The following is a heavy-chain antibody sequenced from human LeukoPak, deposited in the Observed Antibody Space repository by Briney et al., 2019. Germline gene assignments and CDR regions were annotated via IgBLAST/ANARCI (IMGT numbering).Heavy chain of an antibody. CDR1: GGSISSGDYY. J-gene: IGHJ6*03. Sequence: PSETLSLTCTVSGGSISSGDYYWSWIRQPPGKGLEWIGYIYYSGSTYYNPSLKSRVTISVDTSKNQFSLRLSSVTAADRAVYYCAREGPAASTSFYYFMDVWGKGTTVTVSS. V-gene: IGHV4-30-4*01. CDR3: AREGPAASTSFYYFMDV. D-gene: IGHD2-2*01. CDR2: IYYSGST.